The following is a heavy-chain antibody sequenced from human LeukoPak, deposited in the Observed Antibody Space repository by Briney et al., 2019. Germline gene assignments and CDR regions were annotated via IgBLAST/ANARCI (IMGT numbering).Heavy chain of an antibody. D-gene: IGHD1-26*01. CDR2: IKSKTDGGTT. V-gene: IGHV3-15*01. Sequence: PGGSLRLSCAASGFTFSNAWMSWVRQAPGKGLEWVGRIKSKTDGGTTDYAAPVKGRFTISRDDSKNTLYLQMNSLRAEDTAVYYCAKLIVGSWGQSAFDIWGQGTMVTVSS. J-gene: IGHJ3*02. CDR1: GFTFSNAW. CDR3: AKLIVGSWGQSAFDI.